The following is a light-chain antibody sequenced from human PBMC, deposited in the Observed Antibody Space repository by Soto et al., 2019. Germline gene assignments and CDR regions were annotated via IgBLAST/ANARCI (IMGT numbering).Light chain of an antibody. Sequence: QSVLGQPASVSGSPGQSITISCTATSSDVGGFNYVSWVQQHPGKAPKLMIYEVSNRPSGVSNRFSGSKSGNTASLTISGLQAEDEADYYCSSYTSISTYVFGTGTKV. J-gene: IGLJ1*01. CDR1: SSDVGGFNY. CDR2: EVS. V-gene: IGLV2-14*01. CDR3: SSYTSISTYV.